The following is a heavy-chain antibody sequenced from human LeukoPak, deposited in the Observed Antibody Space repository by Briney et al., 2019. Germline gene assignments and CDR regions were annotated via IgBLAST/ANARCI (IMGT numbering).Heavy chain of an antibody. J-gene: IGHJ4*02. V-gene: IGHV4-38-2*02. CDR2: IYQGETA. CDR1: GYSISIGYF. Sequence: PSETLSLTCTVSGYSISIGYFWGWMRHPPGKGLEWIGSIYQGETAHYNPSLKSRDTISVDTSKNQFSLKLRSVMAADTAVYYCARAYCVGVCTVLHISFDNWGQGTLVTVSS. CDR3: ARAYCVGVCTVLHISFDN. D-gene: IGHD2-21*02.